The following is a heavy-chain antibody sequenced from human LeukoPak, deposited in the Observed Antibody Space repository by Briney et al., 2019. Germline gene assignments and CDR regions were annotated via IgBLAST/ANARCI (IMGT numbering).Heavy chain of an antibody. CDR3: ARGTQGLYSSSSGRSRFDP. CDR2: IIPIFGTA. J-gene: IGHJ5*02. D-gene: IGHD6-13*01. CDR1: GGTFSSYA. Sequence: SVKVSCKASGGTFSSYAISWVRQAPGQGLEWMGEIIPIFGTANYAQKFQGRVTITADRSTSTAYMELSSLRSEDTAVYYCARGTQGLYSSSSGRSRFDPWGQGTLVTVSS. V-gene: IGHV1-69*06.